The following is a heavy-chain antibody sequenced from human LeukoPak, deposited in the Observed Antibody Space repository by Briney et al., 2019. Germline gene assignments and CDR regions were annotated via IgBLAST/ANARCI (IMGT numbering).Heavy chain of an antibody. CDR2: INHSGST. D-gene: IGHD3-10*01. Sequence: SETLSLTCAVYGGSFSGYHWSWIRQPPGKGLEWIGEINHSGSTNYNPSLKSRVTISVDTSKNQFSLKLSSVTAADTAVYYCARGTFMVRGTLGSNYGMDVWGKGTTVTVSS. V-gene: IGHV4-34*01. CDR1: GGSFSGYH. CDR3: ARGTFMVRGTLGSNYGMDV. J-gene: IGHJ6*04.